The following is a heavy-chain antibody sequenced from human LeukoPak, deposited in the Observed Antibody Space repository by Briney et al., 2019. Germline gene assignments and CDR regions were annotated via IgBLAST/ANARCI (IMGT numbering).Heavy chain of an antibody. J-gene: IGHJ4*02. CDR2: ISGSGGST. Sequence: GGSLRLSCAASGFTFSSYAMSWGRQAPGKGLEWVSGISGSGGSTYYADSMKGRFTISRDNSKNTLYLQMNSLRAEDTAVYFCAKEAAYDILTGYLYYFDYWGQGTLVTVPS. D-gene: IGHD3-9*01. V-gene: IGHV3-23*01. CDR1: GFTFSSYA. CDR3: AKEAAYDILTGYLYYFDY.